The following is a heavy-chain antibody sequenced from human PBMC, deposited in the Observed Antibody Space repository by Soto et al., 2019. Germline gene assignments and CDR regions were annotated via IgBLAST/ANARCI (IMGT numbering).Heavy chain of an antibody. Sequence: GGSLRLSCAASGFTFSNAWMNWVLQAPGKGLEWVGRVKSKSDGGATDYAAPVKGRFTISRDDSKNTLYLQMNSLKTEDTAVYYCVTVFDSSGPLWGQGTLVTVSS. D-gene: IGHD6-19*01. CDR2: VKSKSDGGAT. CDR3: VTVFDSSGPL. V-gene: IGHV3-15*07. J-gene: IGHJ4*02. CDR1: GFTFSNAW.